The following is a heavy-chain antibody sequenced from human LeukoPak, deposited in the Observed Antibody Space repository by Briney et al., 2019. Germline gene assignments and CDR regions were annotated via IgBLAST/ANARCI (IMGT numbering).Heavy chain of an antibody. Sequence: ASVKVSCKASGYTFTVYYMHWVRQAPGQGLEWMGWINPNSGGTNYAQKFQGRVTMTRDTSISTAYMELSRLRSGDTAVYYCARGILGYYYDSPFDYWGQGTLVTVSS. CDR2: INPNSGGT. CDR1: GYTFTVYY. D-gene: IGHD3-22*01. J-gene: IGHJ4*02. V-gene: IGHV1-2*02. CDR3: ARGILGYYYDSPFDY.